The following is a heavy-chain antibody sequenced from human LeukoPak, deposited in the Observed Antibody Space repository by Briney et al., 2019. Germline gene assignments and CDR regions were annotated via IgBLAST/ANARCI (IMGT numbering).Heavy chain of an antibody. CDR3: AKMSSSDHFDY. Sequence: GGSLRLSCAASGFTVSSNYMSWVRQAPGKGLEWVSVIYSSGSTYYTDSVKGRFTISSDNSKNTLYLQMNSLRAEDTAVYYCAKMSSSDHFDYWGQGTLVTVSS. D-gene: IGHD6-6*01. V-gene: IGHV3-66*02. CDR2: IYSSGST. J-gene: IGHJ4*02. CDR1: GFTVSSNY.